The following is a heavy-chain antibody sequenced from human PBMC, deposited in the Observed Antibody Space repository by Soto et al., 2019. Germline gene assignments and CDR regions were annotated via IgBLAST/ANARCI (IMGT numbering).Heavy chain of an antibody. CDR3: SGCSGGACHQNYGMDV. J-gene: IGHJ6*02. CDR1: GFTFSSCT. CDR2: ISPSTSHI. D-gene: IGHD2-15*01. Sequence: EVHLVESGGGLVKPGGSLRLSCAVSGFTFSSCTMNWVRQAPGKGLEWVSSISPSTSHIYYADSVKGRFTISRDNAKNSLFLQMNSLRAEETVVYYCSGCSGGACHQNYGMDVWGQGTTVTVSS. V-gene: IGHV3-21*01.